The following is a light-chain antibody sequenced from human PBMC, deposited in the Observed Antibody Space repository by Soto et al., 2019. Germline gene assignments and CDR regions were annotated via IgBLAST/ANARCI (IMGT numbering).Light chain of an antibody. J-gene: IGKJ5*01. CDR1: HSVNSH. V-gene: IGKV3-15*01. CDR2: GAS. Sequence: MVMTQSPAILYLSAGERVTLSCRTSHSVNSHVAWYQQKPGQAPRLLLYGASTRATGIPVRFSGSGFGTEFTLTISSMNSEDFAVDYCQRYKNWPRFGQVTRLEI. CDR3: QRYKNWPR.